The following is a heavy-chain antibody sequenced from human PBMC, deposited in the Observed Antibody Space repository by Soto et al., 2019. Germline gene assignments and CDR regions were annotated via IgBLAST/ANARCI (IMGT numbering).Heavy chain of an antibody. J-gene: IGHJ5*01. CDR1: GGSISSSSYY. Sequence: SETLSLTCTVSGGSISSSSYYWGWIRQPPGKGLEWIGSIYYSGSTYYNPSLKSRVTISVDTSKNQFSLKLRSVTAADTAVYFCARIGKFYYYGNSGLPFDSWGQGTLVTVSS. V-gene: IGHV4-39*07. CDR2: IYYSGST. D-gene: IGHD3-22*01. CDR3: ARIGKFYYYGNSGLPFDS.